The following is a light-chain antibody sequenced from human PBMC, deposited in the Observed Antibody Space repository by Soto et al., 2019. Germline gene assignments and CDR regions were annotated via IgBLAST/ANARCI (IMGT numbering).Light chain of an antibody. J-gene: IGKJ1*01. CDR2: KAS. CDR1: QSISDW. CDR3: QQYNSYSKT. V-gene: IGKV1-5*03. Sequence: DIQMTQSPSTLSASAGDRVTITCRASQSISDWLAWYQQKPGKAPKLLIYKASSLESGVPSRFSGSGSGTEFTLTISSLQPDDFAIYYCQQYNSYSKTFGQGTKVEIK.